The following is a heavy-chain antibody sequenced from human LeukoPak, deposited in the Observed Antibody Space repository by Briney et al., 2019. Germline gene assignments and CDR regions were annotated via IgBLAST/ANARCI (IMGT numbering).Heavy chain of an antibody. V-gene: IGHV3-23*01. J-gene: IGHJ4*02. Sequence: GESLRLSCGASGFTFSSYAMTWVRQAPGMGLEWVSSISGSGGGTHYADSVKGRFTISRDNSYNTLYLQMNSLTAEDTAVYYCAKSLGGIVVVVAASWGQGTLVTVSS. CDR2: ISGSGGGT. D-gene: IGHD2-15*01. CDR1: GFTFSSYA. CDR3: AKSLGGIVVVVAAS.